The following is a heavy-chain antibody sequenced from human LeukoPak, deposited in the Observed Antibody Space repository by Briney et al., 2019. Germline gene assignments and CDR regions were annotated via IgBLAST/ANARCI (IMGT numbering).Heavy chain of an antibody. Sequence: SETLSLTCTVSGGSISSGSYYWSWIRQPAGKGLEWIGRIYTSGTTDYSPSLKSRAIIAADTSKNQFSLKLTSVTAADTAVYYCARRRGATPIYYFDHWGQGTLVTVSS. CDR1: GGSISSGSYY. J-gene: IGHJ4*02. D-gene: IGHD3-9*01. CDR2: IYTSGTT. CDR3: ARRRGATPIYYFDH. V-gene: IGHV4-61*02.